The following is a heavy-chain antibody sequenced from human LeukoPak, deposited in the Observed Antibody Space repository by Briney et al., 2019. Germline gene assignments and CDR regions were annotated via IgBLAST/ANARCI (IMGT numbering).Heavy chain of an antibody. Sequence: GGSLRLSCAASGLTFSSYWMHWVRQAPGKGLVWVSRINSDGSSTSYADSVKGRFTISRDNAKNTLYLLMNSLRAEDTAVYFCARDPRGGTPDYWGQGNLVTVSS. CDR3: ARDPRGGTPDY. CDR2: INSDGSST. V-gene: IGHV3-74*01. D-gene: IGHD2-15*01. CDR1: GLTFSSYW. J-gene: IGHJ4*02.